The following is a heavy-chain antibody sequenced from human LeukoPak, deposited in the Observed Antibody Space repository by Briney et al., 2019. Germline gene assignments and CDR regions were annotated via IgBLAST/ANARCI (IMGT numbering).Heavy chain of an antibody. CDR2: INPTSGDT. CDR3: ARDRPGYSSWFDP. CDR1: GYTFTRNY. J-gene: IGHJ5*02. Sequence: ASVKVSCTASGYTFTRNYMHWVRQAPGQGLEWMGWINPTSGDTNYVQKFQGRVTLTRDTSITTAYMEMISLRSDDTAVYYCARDRPGYSSWFDPWGQGTLVTVSS. V-gene: IGHV1-2*02. D-gene: IGHD6-19*01.